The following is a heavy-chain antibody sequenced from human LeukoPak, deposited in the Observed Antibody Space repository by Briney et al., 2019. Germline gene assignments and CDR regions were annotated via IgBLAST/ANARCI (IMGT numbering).Heavy chain of an antibody. CDR2: ISYDGSNK. Sequence: GGSLRLSCAASGFTFSSYGMHWVRQAPGKGLEWVAVISYDGSNKYYADSAKGRFTISRDNSKNTLYLQMNSLRAEDTAVYYCAKDHHYYDSSGYNYSPDPWGQGTLVTVSS. J-gene: IGHJ5*02. CDR3: AKDHHYYDSSGYNYSPDP. V-gene: IGHV3-30*18. D-gene: IGHD3-22*01. CDR1: GFTFSSYG.